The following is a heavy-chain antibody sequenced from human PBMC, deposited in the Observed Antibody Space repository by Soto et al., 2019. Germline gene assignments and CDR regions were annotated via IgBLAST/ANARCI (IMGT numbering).Heavy chain of an antibody. D-gene: IGHD1-26*01. Sequence: LRLSGAASGFTFSSYGMRWVRQAPGKGLEWVAVIWYDGSNKYYADSVKGRFTISRDNSKNTLYLQMNSLRAEDTAVYYCARDKGSYFDYWGQGTLVTVSS. CDR2: IWYDGSNK. CDR3: ARDKGSYFDY. CDR1: GFTFSSYG. V-gene: IGHV3-33*01. J-gene: IGHJ4*02.